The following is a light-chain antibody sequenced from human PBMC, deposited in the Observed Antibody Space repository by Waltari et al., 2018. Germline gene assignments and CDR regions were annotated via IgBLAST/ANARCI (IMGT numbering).Light chain of an antibody. CDR2: AAS. CDR1: QSISKY. CDR3: QNHERLPAT. V-gene: IGKV3-20*01. J-gene: IGKJ1*01. Sequence: VLTQSPGTLSLSPGERATLSCRASQSISKYLVCYQQRPGHAPRLLIYAASTRATGIPDRFSGSGFGTDFTLTISRLEPEDFAMYYCQNHERLPATFGQGTKVEIK.